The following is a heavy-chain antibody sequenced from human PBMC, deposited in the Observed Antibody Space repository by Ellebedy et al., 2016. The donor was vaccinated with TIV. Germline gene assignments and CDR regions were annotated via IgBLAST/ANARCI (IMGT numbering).Heavy chain of an antibody. Sequence: SVKVSCKAFGGTFSSYVISWVRQAPGQGLEWMGGIIPIIGTTNYAQKFQGRVTIAADASTRTAYMELSRLRFEDTAVYYCARFTAVVVPLAFAMDAWGQGTTVTVSS. CDR2: IIPIIGTT. D-gene: IGHD4-23*01. V-gene: IGHV1-69*13. J-gene: IGHJ6*01. CDR3: ARFTAVVVPLAFAMDA. CDR1: GGTFSSYV.